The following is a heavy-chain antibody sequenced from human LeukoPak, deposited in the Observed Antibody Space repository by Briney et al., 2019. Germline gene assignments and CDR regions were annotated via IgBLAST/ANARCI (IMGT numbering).Heavy chain of an antibody. J-gene: IGHJ4*02. Sequence: GGSLRLSCAASGFSFSGYGMHWVRQAPGKGLEWVSAISGRGDSTYYADSLKGRFTISRDRSKNTLYLQMSSLRAEDTAVYYCAKTRAAAGILRDYFDYWGQGTLVTVSS. CDR1: GFSFSGYG. V-gene: IGHV3-23*01. CDR2: ISGRGDST. CDR3: AKTRAAAGILRDYFDY. D-gene: IGHD6-13*01.